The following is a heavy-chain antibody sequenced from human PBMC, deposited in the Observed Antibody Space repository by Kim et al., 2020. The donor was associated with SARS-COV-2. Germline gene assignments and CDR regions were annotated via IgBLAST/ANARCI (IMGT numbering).Heavy chain of an antibody. CDR2: ISSTGASV. CDR1: GFTFSSYD. Sequence: GGSLRLSCAASGFTFSSYDMNWVRQAPGTGLEWISYISSTGASVYYSASVKGRFTISRDNAKNSLYLQMNSLRAEDTATYYCARDWGSSGYFDYWGKGTLVSVSS. J-gene: IGHJ4*02. D-gene: IGHD3-22*01. CDR3: ARDWGSSGYFDY. V-gene: IGHV3-48*03.